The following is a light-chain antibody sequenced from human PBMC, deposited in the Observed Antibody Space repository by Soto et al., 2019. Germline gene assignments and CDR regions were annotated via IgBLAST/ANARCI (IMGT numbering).Light chain of an antibody. CDR2: DDN. J-gene: IGLJ1*01. Sequence: QSVMTQPPSVSAAPGQKVTISCSGSSSNIGGNSVSWYQQLPGTAPKLLIYDDNKRPSGIPDRFSGSKSGTSATLAISGFQSGDEADYYCASWDSSLSAYVFGTGTKLTVL. CDR1: SSNIGGNS. CDR3: ASWDSSLSAYV. V-gene: IGLV1-51*01.